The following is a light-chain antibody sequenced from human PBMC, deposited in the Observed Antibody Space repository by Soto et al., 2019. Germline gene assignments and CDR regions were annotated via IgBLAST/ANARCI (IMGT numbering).Light chain of an antibody. Sequence: DIQLTQSPSFLSASVGDRVTITCRASQDIGSFLAWYQQKPGKAPNLLISGASTLQSGVPSRFSGSGSGTEFTLTISSLQPEDFATYYCQQLNSYPHFGQGTRLEIK. CDR1: QDIGSF. J-gene: IGKJ5*01. CDR3: QQLNSYPH. V-gene: IGKV1-9*01. CDR2: GAS.